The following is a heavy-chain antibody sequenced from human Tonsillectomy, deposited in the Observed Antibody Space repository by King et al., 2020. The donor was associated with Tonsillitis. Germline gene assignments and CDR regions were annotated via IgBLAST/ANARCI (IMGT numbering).Heavy chain of an antibody. CDR3: AKVEEDDYPPNIPFAY. J-gene: IGHJ4*02. D-gene: IGHD4-11*01. Sequence: VQLVESGGGVVQPGRSLRLSCAASGFTFSSYGMHWVRQAPGKGLEWVAVISYDGSNKYYADSVKGRFTISRDNSKNTLYLQMNSLRAEDTAVYYCAKVEEDDYPPNIPFAYWGQGTLVTVSS. CDR2: ISYDGSNK. CDR1: GFTFSSYG. V-gene: IGHV3-30*18.